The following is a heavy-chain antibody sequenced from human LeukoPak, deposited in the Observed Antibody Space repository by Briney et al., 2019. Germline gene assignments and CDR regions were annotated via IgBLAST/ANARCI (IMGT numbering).Heavy chain of an antibody. Sequence: PSETLSLTCAVSGGSISSGGYSWGWIRQPPGKGLEWIGYIYYSGSTYYNPSLKSRVTISVDTSKNQFSLKLSSVTAADTAVYYCARALYNWNYFPNWGQGTLVTVSS. V-gene: IGHV4-30-4*07. J-gene: IGHJ4*02. CDR2: IYYSGST. D-gene: IGHD1-7*01. CDR1: GGSISSGGYS. CDR3: ARALYNWNYFPN.